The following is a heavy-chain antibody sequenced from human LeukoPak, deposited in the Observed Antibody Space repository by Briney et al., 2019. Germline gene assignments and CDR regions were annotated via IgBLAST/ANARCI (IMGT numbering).Heavy chain of an antibody. CDR1: GGTSSSYA. V-gene: IGHV1-69*01. CDR2: IIPIFGTA. D-gene: IGHD2-2*03. Sequence: SVKVSCKASGGTSSSYAISWVRQAPGQGLEWMGGIIPIFGTANYAQKFQGRVTITADESTSTAYMELSSLRSEDTAVYYCARVDIVVVPAAMDPFYYMDVWGKGTTVTVSS. J-gene: IGHJ6*03. CDR3: ARVDIVVVPAAMDPFYYMDV.